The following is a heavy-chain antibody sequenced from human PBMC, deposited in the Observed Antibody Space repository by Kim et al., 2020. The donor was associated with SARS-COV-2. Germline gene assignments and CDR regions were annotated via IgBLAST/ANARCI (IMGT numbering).Heavy chain of an antibody. CDR3: ARLFDP. J-gene: IGHJ5*02. V-gene: IGHV3-7*04. CDR2: KQDGSEK. Sequence: KQDGSEKNYVDSVKGRFTLSRDNAKNSLYLQMSSLRAEDTAVYYCARLFDPWGQGTLVTVSS.